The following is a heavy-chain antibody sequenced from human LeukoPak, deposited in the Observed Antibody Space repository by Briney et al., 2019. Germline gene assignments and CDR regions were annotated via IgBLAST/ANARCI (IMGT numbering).Heavy chain of an antibody. V-gene: IGHV3-48*02. D-gene: IGHD1-1*01. CDR1: GFIFSRNN. Sequence: GGPLRLSCAASGFIFSRNNMNWVRQAPGKGLEWVSYISSSGTTIYYADSVKGRFTISRDNAKNSLYLQMNSLRDEDTAVYYCACARTGGAYFDYWGQGTLVTVSS. CDR2: ISSSGTTI. J-gene: IGHJ4*02. CDR3: ACARTGGAYFDY.